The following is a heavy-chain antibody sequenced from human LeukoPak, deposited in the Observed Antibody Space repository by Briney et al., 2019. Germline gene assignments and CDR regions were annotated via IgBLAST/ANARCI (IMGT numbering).Heavy chain of an antibody. CDR3: AITGYSTFGFDP. V-gene: IGHV1-8*01. J-gene: IGHJ5*02. CDR1: GYTFTSYD. D-gene: IGHD6-13*01. Sequence: ASVKVSCKASGYTFTSYDINWVRQATGQGLEWMGWMSPNSGNTGYAQKFQGRVTITRDTSASTAYMELSSLRSEDTAVYYCAITGYSTFGFDPWGQGTLVTVSS. CDR2: MSPNSGNT.